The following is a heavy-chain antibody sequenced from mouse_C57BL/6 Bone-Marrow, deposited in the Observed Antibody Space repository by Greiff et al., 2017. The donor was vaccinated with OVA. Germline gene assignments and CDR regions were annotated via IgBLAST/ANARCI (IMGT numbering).Heavy chain of an antibody. V-gene: IGHV6-3*01. CDR2: IRLKSDNYAT. CDR1: GFTFSNYW. CDR3: TAGGYDEILAY. D-gene: IGHD2-2*01. Sequence: DVKLVESGGGLVQPGGSMKLPCVASGFTFSNYWMNWVRQSPEKGLEWVAQIRLKSDNYATHYAESVKGRFTISRDDSKSSVYLQMNNLRAEDTGIYYCTAGGYDEILAYWGQGTLVTVSA. J-gene: IGHJ3*01.